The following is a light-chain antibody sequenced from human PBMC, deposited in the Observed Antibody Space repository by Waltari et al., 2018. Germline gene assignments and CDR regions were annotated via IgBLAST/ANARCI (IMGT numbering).Light chain of an antibody. CDR2: ATS. Sequence: AIRMTQSPSSISASTGDTVTLSCRASQGIRTYLAWYQQKPGTAPKLLMYATSTLQTGVPSRFSGGGSGTDFTLTISRLQSDDFAIYYCQQYYDYPGTFGQGTKVEVK. CDR1: QGIRTY. CDR3: QQYYDYPGT. J-gene: IGKJ1*01. V-gene: IGKV1-8*01.